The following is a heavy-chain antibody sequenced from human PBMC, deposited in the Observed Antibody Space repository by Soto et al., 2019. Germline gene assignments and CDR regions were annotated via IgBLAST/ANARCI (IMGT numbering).Heavy chain of an antibody. CDR3: FRLYYYDSSGFDY. CDR1: GFTFSNAW. Sequence: GGSLRLSCAASGFTFSNAWMNWVRQAPGKGLEWVGRIKSKTDGGTTDYAAPVKGRFTISRDDSKNTLYLQMNSLKTEDTAVYYCFRLYYYDSSGFDYWGQGTLVTVSS. J-gene: IGHJ4*02. V-gene: IGHV3-15*07. D-gene: IGHD3-22*01. CDR2: IKSKTDGGTT.